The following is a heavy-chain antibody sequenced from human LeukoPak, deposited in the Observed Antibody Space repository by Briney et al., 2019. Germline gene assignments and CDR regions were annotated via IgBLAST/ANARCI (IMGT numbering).Heavy chain of an antibody. CDR1: GFTFSRFW. D-gene: IGHD3-16*01. V-gene: IGHV3-74*03. J-gene: IGHJ4*02. Sequence: PGGSLRLSCAASGFTFSRFWIYWVRHAPGKGLGWVSRINGEGSETMYAHSVKGRFTISRDNAKNTLYLQMNSLRAEDTAVYYCARVRMGDDFNPFDYWGQGTLVTVSS. CDR2: INGEGSET. CDR3: ARVRMGDDFNPFDY.